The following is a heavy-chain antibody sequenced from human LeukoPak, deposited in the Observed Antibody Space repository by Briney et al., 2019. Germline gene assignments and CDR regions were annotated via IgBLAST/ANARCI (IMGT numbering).Heavy chain of an antibody. J-gene: IGHJ5*02. V-gene: IGHV4-61*02. CDR3: ARDQGVGLFDP. CDR1: GDSISSGDYY. CDR2: ISSSGST. Sequence: PSETLSLTCTVSGDSISSGDYYWSWIRQPAGKGLEWIGRISSSGSTNYNPSLKSRVTISVDTSKNQFSLKLSSVTAADTAVYYCARDQGVGLFDPWGQGTLVTVSS.